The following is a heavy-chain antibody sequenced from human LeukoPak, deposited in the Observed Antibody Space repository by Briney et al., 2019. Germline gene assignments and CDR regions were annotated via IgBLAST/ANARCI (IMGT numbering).Heavy chain of an antibody. J-gene: IGHJ4*02. CDR3: ARQRGSYVYYFDY. V-gene: IGHV4-4*02. D-gene: IGHD1-26*01. Sequence: SGTLSLTCAVSGGSINNNNWWSWVRQPPGKGLEWIGEIYHSGSTNYNPSLNSRVTISVDTSKNQFSLKLSSVTAADTAVYYCARQRGSYVYYFDYWGQGTLVTVSS. CDR1: GGSINNNNW. CDR2: IYHSGST.